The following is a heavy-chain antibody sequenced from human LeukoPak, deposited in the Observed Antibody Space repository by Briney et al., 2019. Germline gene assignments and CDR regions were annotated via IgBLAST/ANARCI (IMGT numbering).Heavy chain of an antibody. CDR2: ISSSGSTI. J-gene: IGHJ1*01. Sequence: GGSLRLSCAASGFTFSSYEMNWVRQAPGKGLEWVSYISSSGSTIYYADSVKGRFTISRDNAKNSLYLQMNSLRAEDTAVYYCARDLFPGYYYDSSGFRFQHWGQGTLVTVSS. CDR1: GFTFSSYE. CDR3: ARDLFPGYYYDSSGFRFQH. V-gene: IGHV3-48*03. D-gene: IGHD3-22*01.